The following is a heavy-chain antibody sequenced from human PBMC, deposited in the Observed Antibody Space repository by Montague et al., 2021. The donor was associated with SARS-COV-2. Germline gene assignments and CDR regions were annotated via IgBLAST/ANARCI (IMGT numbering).Heavy chain of an antibody. Sequence: SETLSLTCTVSGDSTSCPNCYWGWIRQAPGKGLDCIGTIYNSGTTYYNPSLKSRLTISINTSKKQFSLKLTSVTAADTAVYYCARHRNYGDHSLDNWFHPWGQGTLVTVSS. V-gene: IGHV4-39*01. CDR3: ARHRNYGDHSLDNWFHP. CDR1: GDSTSCPNCY. CDR2: IYNSGTT. D-gene: IGHD4-17*01. J-gene: IGHJ5*02.